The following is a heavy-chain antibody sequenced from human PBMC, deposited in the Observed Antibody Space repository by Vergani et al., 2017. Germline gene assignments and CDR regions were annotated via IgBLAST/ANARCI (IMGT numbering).Heavy chain of an antibody. V-gene: IGHV4-34*02. CDR1: GESFSSFY. D-gene: IGHD3-10*01. CDR3: ASLLWFGELTTTQNWFDP. Sequence: QVQLQQWGAGVVKPSGTLSLTCAVFGESFSSFYWSWIRQPPGKGLEWIGEINNDGHTNYNPSLESRVTVSRDTAKNQFSLNLMSVTAADTAMYYCASLLWFGELTTTQNWFDPWGQGTLVTVSS. CDR2: INNDGHT. J-gene: IGHJ5*02.